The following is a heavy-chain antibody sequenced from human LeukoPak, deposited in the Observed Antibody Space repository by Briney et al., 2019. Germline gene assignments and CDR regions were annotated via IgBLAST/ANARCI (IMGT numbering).Heavy chain of an antibody. D-gene: IGHD4-17*01. CDR3: VRKSYGDFLDYDYHLDV. CDR1: GCTFRSYS. CDR2: I. J-gene: IGHJ6*03. V-gene: IGHV3-21*01. Sequence: PGGSLRLSCAASGCTFRSYSMNWVRQAPGKGLEWVSSIKGRFTISRDNAKNSLYLQMNRLRVEDTAVYYCVRKSYGDFLDYDYHLDVWGKGTTVTVSS.